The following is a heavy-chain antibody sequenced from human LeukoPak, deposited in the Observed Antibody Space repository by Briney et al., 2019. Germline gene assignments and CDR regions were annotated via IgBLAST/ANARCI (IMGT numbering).Heavy chain of an antibody. D-gene: IGHD5-18*01. Sequence: SETVSLTCTVSGGSISSYYWSWIRQPPGKGLEWIGYIYYSGSTNYNPSLKSRVTISVDTSKNQFSLKLSSVTAADTAVYYCARARGYSYAPLGYWGQGTLVTVSS. CDR2: IYYSGST. CDR1: GGSISSYY. CDR3: ARARGYSYAPLGY. J-gene: IGHJ4*02. V-gene: IGHV4-59*01.